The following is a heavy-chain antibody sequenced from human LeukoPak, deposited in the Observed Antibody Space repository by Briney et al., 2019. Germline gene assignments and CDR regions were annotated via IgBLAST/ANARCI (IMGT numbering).Heavy chain of an antibody. Sequence: GGSLRLSCAASGFTFDDYGMSWVRQAPGKGLEWVSGINWNGGSTGFADSVKGRFAISRDNAKNSLYLQMNSLRVEDTALYYCARDLLGWELHYFDYWGQGTLVTVSS. CDR2: INWNGGST. CDR1: GFTFDDYG. CDR3: ARDLLGWELHYFDY. J-gene: IGHJ4*02. D-gene: IGHD1-26*01. V-gene: IGHV3-20*04.